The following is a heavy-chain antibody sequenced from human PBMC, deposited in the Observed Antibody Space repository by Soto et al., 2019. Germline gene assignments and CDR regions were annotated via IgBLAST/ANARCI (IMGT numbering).Heavy chain of an antibody. V-gene: IGHV5-51*01. Sequence: GESLKISCKGSVYTFTSNWIGGVRQVPGKGLEWMGIIYPGDSDTRYSPSFQGQVTISADKSISTAYLQWSSLKASDTAMYYCARITNWEFDPWGQGTLVTVSS. CDR1: VYTFTSNW. J-gene: IGHJ5*02. D-gene: IGHD1-1*01. CDR2: IYPGDSDT. CDR3: ARITNWEFDP.